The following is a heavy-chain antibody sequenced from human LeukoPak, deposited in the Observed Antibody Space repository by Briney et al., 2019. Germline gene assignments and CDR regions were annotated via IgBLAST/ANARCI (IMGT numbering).Heavy chain of an antibody. Sequence: PGGSLRLSCVASGFTFSDYSMDWVRQAPGKGLEWVAFISSDGHNKDYADSVKGRFTISRDNSKNTVYLQMDSLRPEDTAIFYCARERYFAFDYWGQGNLSPSRQ. J-gene: IGHJ4*02. D-gene: IGHD3-9*01. CDR3: ARERYFAFDY. CDR1: GFTFSDYS. V-gene: IGHV3-30-3*01. CDR2: ISSDGHNK.